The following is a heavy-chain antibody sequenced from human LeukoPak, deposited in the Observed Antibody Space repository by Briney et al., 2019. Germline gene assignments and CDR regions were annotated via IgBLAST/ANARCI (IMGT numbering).Heavy chain of an antibody. Sequence: PSETLSLTCAVYGGSFSGYYWSWIRQPPGKGLEWIGEINHSGSTNYNPSLKSRVTISVDTSKSQFSLKLSSVTAADTAVYYCARRIAVAGTVDYWGQGTLVTVSS. D-gene: IGHD6-19*01. CDR3: ARRIAVAGTVDY. CDR2: INHSGST. CDR1: GGSFSGYY. J-gene: IGHJ4*02. V-gene: IGHV4-34*01.